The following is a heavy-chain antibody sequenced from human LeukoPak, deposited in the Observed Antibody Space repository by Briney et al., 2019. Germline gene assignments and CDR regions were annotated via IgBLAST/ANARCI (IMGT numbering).Heavy chain of an antibody. CDR3: ARGNYGDYEQWFDP. CDR1: GGTFSSYA. J-gene: IGHJ5*02. CDR2: IIPIFGTA. D-gene: IGHD4-17*01. Sequence: SVKVSCKASGGTFSSYAISWVRQAPGQGLEWMGRIIPIFGTANYAQKFQGRVTITTDESTSTAYMELSSLRSEDTAVYYCARGNYGDYEQWFDPWGQGTLVTVSS. V-gene: IGHV1-69*05.